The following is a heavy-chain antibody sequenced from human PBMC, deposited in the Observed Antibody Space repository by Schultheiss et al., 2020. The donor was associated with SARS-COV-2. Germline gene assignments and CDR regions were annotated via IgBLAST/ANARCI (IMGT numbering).Heavy chain of an antibody. CDR3: ARDSLSSSFAFDI. CDR2: IYHSGST. CDR1: GGSISSGGYS. V-gene: IGHV4-30-2*01. Sequence: SQTLSLTCAVSGGSISSGGYSWSWIRQPPGKGLEWIGYIYHSGSTNYNPSLKSRVTISVDRSKNQFSLKLSSVTAADTAVYYCARDSLSSSFAFDIWGQGTMVTVSS. J-gene: IGHJ3*02. D-gene: IGHD6-6*01.